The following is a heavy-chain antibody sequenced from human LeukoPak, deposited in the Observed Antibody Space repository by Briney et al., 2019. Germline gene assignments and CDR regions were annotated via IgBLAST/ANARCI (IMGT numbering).Heavy chain of an antibody. D-gene: IGHD6-6*01. V-gene: IGHV1-69*05. CDR2: IIPIFGTA. J-gene: IGHJ6*03. CDR1: VGTFSSYA. Sequence: SVKVSCKASVGTFSSYAISWVRQAPGQGLEWMGRIIPIFGTANYAQKFQGRVTITTDESTSTAYMELSSLRSEDTAVYYCAREGRVEQLVRASYYYYMDVWGKGTTVTVSS. CDR3: AREGRVEQLVRASYYYYMDV.